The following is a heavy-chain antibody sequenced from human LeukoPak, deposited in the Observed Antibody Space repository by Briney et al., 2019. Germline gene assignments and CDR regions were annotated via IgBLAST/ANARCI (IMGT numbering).Heavy chain of an antibody. Sequence: GGSLRLSCAASGFTFSSYAMSWVRQAPGKGLEWVSAISGSGSSTYSADSVKGRFTISRDNPKNTRFLQMNSLRAEGTAVYYCVKGSPFSSSSFSWFDPWGQGTLVTVSP. CDR3: VKGSPFSSSSFSWFDP. D-gene: IGHD6-6*01. J-gene: IGHJ5*02. CDR1: GFTFSSYA. CDR2: ISGSGSST. V-gene: IGHV3-23*01.